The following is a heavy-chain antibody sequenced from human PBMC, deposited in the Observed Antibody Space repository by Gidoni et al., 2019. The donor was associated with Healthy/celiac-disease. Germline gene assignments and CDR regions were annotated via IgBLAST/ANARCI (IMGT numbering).Heavy chain of an antibody. CDR2: ISGSGGST. Sequence: EVQLLESGGGLVKPGGSLRLSCAASGFTFSSYAMSWVRQAPGKGLEWVSAISGSGGSTYYADSVKGRFTISRDNSKNTLYLQMNSLRAEDTAVYYCAKPGDIVVVPAAQGWFDPWGQGTLVTVSS. CDR1: GFTFSSYA. CDR3: AKPGDIVVVPAAQGWFDP. D-gene: IGHD2-2*01. V-gene: IGHV3-23*01. J-gene: IGHJ5*02.